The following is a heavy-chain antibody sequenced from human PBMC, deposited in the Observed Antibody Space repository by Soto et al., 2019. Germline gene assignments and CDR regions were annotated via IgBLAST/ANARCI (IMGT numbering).Heavy chain of an antibody. CDR1: GFIFSSYE. CDR3: ARHRSPSPDY. J-gene: IGHJ4*02. CDR2: ISQGSTTI. V-gene: IGHV3-48*03. Sequence: LRLSCVASGFIFSSYEMNWVRQAPGKGLEWISYISQGSTTIYYADSVKGRFTISRDNAKNSLFLQMSGLRVEDTATYYCARHRSPSPDYWGQGTLVTVSS.